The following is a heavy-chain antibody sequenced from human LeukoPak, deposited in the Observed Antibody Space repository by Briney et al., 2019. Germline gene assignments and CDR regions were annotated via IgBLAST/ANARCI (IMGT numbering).Heavy chain of an antibody. Sequence: ASVKVSCKVSGYTLTELSMHWVRQAPGKGLEWMGGFDPEDGETIYAQKFQGRVTMTEDTSTDTAYVELSSLRSEDTAVYYCATVDTAHGEYYYYGMDVWGQGTTVTVSS. CDR2: FDPEDGET. D-gene: IGHD5-18*01. CDR1: GYTLTELS. V-gene: IGHV1-24*01. J-gene: IGHJ6*02. CDR3: ATVDTAHGEYYYYGMDV.